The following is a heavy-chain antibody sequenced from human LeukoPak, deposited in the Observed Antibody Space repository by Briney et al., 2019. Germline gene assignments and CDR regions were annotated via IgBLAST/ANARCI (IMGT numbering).Heavy chain of an antibody. CDR3: ARIHKGVGAFNFDY. Sequence: GGSLRLSCAASGFTFSSYSMNWVRQAPGKGLEWVSSISSSSSYIYYAGSVKGRFTISRDNAKNSLYLQMNSLRAEDTAVYYCARIHKGVGAFNFDYWGQGTLVTVSS. CDR2: ISSSSSYI. D-gene: IGHD1-26*01. J-gene: IGHJ4*02. CDR1: GFTFSSYS. V-gene: IGHV3-21*01.